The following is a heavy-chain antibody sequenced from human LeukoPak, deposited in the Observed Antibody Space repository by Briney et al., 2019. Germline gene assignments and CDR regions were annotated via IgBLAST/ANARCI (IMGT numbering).Heavy chain of an antibody. CDR3: ARVHYSSYFDY. J-gene: IGHJ4*02. Sequence: GESLEISWQGSGSRFTSYWIGWVRQLHGKGLEWMGIIYSGDSDITYSPSFQGQVTISADKSISTAYLQWSSLKASDTAMYYCARVHYSSYFDYWGQGTLVTVSS. CDR2: IYSGDSDI. CDR1: GSRFTSYW. V-gene: IGHV5-51*01. D-gene: IGHD4-11*01.